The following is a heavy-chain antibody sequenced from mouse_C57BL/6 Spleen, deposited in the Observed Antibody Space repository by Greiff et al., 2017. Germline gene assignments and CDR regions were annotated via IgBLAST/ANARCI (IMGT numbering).Heavy chain of an antibody. J-gene: IGHJ2*01. CDR2: IYPGDGDT. Sequence: QVQLQQSGPELVKPGASVKISCKASGYAFSSSWMNWVKQRPGKGLEWIGRIYPGDGDTNYNGKFKGKATLTADKTSSTAYMQLISLTSEDSAVYFCARGLHYYGTTDYWGQGTTLTVSS. D-gene: IGHD1-1*01. CDR3: ARGLHYYGTTDY. V-gene: IGHV1-82*01. CDR1: GYAFSSSW.